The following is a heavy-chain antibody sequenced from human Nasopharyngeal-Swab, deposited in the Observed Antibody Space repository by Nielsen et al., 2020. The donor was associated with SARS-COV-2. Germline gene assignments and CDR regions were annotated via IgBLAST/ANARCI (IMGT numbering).Heavy chain of an antibody. CDR1: GGTLNGFH. Sequence: SETLSLTCVVFGGTLNGFHWKWIRQPPGKGLEWIGEINDRGRGNCNPSLGSRVTISAGTSNIQFSLKLNSVTAADTAVYCCASGQDAYYYMDVWGEGTTVTVSS. CDR2: INDRGRG. J-gene: IGHJ6*03. V-gene: IGHV4-34*01. CDR3: ASGQDAYYYMDV. D-gene: IGHD2-15*01.